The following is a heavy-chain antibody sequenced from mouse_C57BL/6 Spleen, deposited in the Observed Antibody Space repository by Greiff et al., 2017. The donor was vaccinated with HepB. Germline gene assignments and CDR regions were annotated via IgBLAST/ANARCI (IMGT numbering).Heavy chain of an antibody. CDR2: IYPGSGNT. Sequence: VQLVESGPELVKPGASVKISCKASGYSFTSYYIHWVKQRPGQGLEWIGWIYPGSGNTKYNEKFKGKATLTADTSSSTAYMQLSSLTSEDSAVYYCARGGYDWYFDVWGTGTTVTVSS. CDR3: ARGGYDWYFDV. J-gene: IGHJ1*03. D-gene: IGHD2-2*01. V-gene: IGHV1-66*01. CDR1: GYSFTSYY.